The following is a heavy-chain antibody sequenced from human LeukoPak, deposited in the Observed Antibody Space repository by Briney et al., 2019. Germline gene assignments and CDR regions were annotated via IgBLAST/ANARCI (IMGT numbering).Heavy chain of an antibody. Sequence: PSETLSLTCTVSGGSISSYYWSWVRQPAGKGLEWIGRIYTSGNTNYNPSLKGRVTMSVDTSKNQFSLNLSSVTAADTAVYYCARGRGSSWYYFDHWGQGTLVTVSS. D-gene: IGHD6-13*01. J-gene: IGHJ4*02. CDR1: GGSISSYY. CDR2: IYTSGNT. CDR3: ARGRGSSWYYFDH. V-gene: IGHV4-4*07.